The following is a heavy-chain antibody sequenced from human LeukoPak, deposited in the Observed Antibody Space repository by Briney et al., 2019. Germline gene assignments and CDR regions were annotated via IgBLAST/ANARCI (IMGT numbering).Heavy chain of an antibody. J-gene: IGHJ6*03. V-gene: IGHV3-23*01. CDR2: INGSGGST. Sequence: GGSLRLSCAASGFTFSSYAMTWVRQTPGKGLEWVSDINGSGGSTYYADSVKGRFTISRDNAKNSLYLQMNSLRAEDTAVYYCARGYSSSWHHYYYYMDVWGKGTTVTVSS. CDR3: ARGYSSSWHHYYYYMDV. CDR1: GFTFSSYA. D-gene: IGHD6-13*01.